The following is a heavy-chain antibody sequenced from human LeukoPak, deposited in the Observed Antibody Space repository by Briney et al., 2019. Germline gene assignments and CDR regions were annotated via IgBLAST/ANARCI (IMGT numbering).Heavy chain of an antibody. J-gene: IGHJ4*02. CDR2: MDYSGNT. V-gene: IGHV4-31*03. D-gene: IGHD3-16*01. CDR1: SGSISSGVYY. Sequence: SETLSLTCTVSSGSISSGVYYWSWIRQHPAKGLEWIGYMDYSGNTYYNTSLKNRVTISLDTSKNQLSLVLSSVTAADTVVYYCARDRFGYYDSWGQGTLVTVSS. CDR3: ARDRFGYYDS.